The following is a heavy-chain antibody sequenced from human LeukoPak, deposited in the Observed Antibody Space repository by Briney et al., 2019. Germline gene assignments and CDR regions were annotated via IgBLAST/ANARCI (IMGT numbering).Heavy chain of an antibody. D-gene: IGHD3-22*01. J-gene: IGHJ4*02. CDR2: IIPIFGTA. CDR1: GGTFSSYA. Sequence: SVKVSCKASGGTFSSYAISWVRQAPGQGLEWMGGIIPIFGTANYAQKFQGRVTITADKSTSTAYMELSSLRSEDTAVYYCARAWYYDSSGSLDYFDYWGQGTLVTVSS. V-gene: IGHV1-69*06. CDR3: ARAWYYDSSGSLDYFDY.